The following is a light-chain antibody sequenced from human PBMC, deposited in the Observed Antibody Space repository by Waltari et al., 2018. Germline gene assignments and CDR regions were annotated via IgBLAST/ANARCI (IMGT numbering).Light chain of an antibody. CDR2: QDS. J-gene: IGLJ2*01. CDR3: RTWDSSAVV. CDR1: KLGDKY. Sequence: SYELTQPPSVSVSPGQTASITCSGDKLGDKYACWYQQKPGQSPVLVIYQDSKRPSGTPVRFSGSNSGNTVTLTISGTRAVDEADYYCRTWDSSAVVFGGGTKLTGL. V-gene: IGLV3-1*01.